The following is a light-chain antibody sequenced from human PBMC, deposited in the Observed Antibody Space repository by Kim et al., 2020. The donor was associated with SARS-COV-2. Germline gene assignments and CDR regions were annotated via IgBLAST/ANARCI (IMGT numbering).Light chain of an antibody. J-gene: IGLJ3*02. V-gene: IGLV3-1*01. Sequence: SYELTQPPSVSVSPGQTVSITCSGDKLGDKYACWYQQKPGQSPTLVIYEDYKRPSGIPERFSGSNSGKTATLTISGTQSMDEADYYCQTWTGSAWVFGGGTQLTVL. CDR3: QTWTGSAWV. CDR1: KLGDKY. CDR2: EDY.